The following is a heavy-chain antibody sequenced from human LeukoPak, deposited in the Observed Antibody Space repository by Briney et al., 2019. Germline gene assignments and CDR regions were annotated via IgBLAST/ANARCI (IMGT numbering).Heavy chain of an antibody. J-gene: IGHJ6*02. Sequence: SETLSLTCTVSGGSISSYYWSWIRQPPGKGLEWIGYIYYSGSTNYNPSLKSRVAISVDTSKNQFSLKLSSVTAADTAVYYCARRGNFYYYYGMDVWGQGTTVTVSS. CDR1: GGSISSYY. V-gene: IGHV4-59*08. CDR2: IYYSGST. CDR3: ARRGNFYYYYGMDV. D-gene: IGHD4-23*01.